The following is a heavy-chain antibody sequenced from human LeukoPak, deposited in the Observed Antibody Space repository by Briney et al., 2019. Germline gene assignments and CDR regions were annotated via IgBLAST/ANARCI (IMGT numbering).Heavy chain of an antibody. CDR1: GFTFSSYG. V-gene: IGHV3-30*18. CDR3: AKLLLYGSGSPDY. Sequence: GGSLRLSCAASGFTFSSYGMHWVRQAPGKGLEWVAVISYDGSNKYYADSVKGRFTISRDNSKNTLYLQMNSLRAEDTAVYYCAKLLLYGSGSPDYWGQGTLVTVSS. J-gene: IGHJ4*02. CDR2: ISYDGSNK. D-gene: IGHD3-10*01.